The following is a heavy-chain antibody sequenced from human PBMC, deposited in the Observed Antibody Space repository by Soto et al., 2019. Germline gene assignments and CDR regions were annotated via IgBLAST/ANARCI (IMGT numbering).Heavy chain of an antibody. V-gene: IGHV1-46*01. CDR1: GYKFINHY. D-gene: IGHD5-12*01. CDR3: ARDSSASATIYSFDT. J-gene: IGHJ4*02. CDR2: SNPNGGGT. Sequence: QVQLVPSGAEVKKTGASGKVSCKASGYKFINHYMHWVRQAAAVGLEWMGISNPNGGGTDYAAKFQDRGTMTTDTSKNTFPMELSSLTSEDTAVYFCARDSSASATIYSFDTWGQGTLVSVSP.